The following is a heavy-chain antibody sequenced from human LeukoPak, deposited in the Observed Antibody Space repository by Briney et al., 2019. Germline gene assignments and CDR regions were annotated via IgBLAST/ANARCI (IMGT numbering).Heavy chain of an antibody. CDR2: IYHSGST. CDR1: GGSISSGGYS. D-gene: IGHD3-10*01. V-gene: IGHV4-30-2*01. J-gene: IGHJ2*01. Sequence: SQTLSLTCAVSGGSISSGGYSWSWLRQPPGKGLEWIGYIYHSGSTYYNPSLKSRVTISVDRSKNQFSLKLSSVTAADTAVYYCASLTISRWSWGRGTLVTVSS. CDR3: ASLTISRWS.